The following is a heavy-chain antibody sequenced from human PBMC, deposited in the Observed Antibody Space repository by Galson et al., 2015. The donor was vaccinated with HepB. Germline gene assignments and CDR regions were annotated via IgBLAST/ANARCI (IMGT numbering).Heavy chain of an antibody. D-gene: IGHD3-10*01. CDR1: GFTFGDYA. J-gene: IGHJ5*01. V-gene: IGHV3-49*03. CDR2: IRSRSFGGTT. CDR3: TRLQYSSGSGSAPLDS. Sequence: SLRLSCAASGFTFGDYAMSWFRQAPGKGLEWVSFIRSRSFGGTTEYAASVEDRFTLSRDDSESIAHLQMNNLKTEDTAVYYCTRLQYSSGSGSAPLDSWGQGTLVSVSS.